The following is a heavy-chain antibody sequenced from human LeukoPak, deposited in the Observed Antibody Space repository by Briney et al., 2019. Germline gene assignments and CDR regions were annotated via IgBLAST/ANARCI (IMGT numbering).Heavy chain of an antibody. CDR3: AREDWGSTGHSFGY. J-gene: IGHJ4*02. CDR2: LWSDASNR. CDR1: GFSLSRNG. Sequence: GSSLNLSCVASGFSLSRNGMHCVRQAPGKGLEWVAVLWSDASNRYYADSVKGRFTISRDISKNTLYLQMTSLRVEDTAVYYCAREDWGSTGHSFGYWGQGTLVTVSS. V-gene: IGHV3-33*01. D-gene: IGHD7-27*01.